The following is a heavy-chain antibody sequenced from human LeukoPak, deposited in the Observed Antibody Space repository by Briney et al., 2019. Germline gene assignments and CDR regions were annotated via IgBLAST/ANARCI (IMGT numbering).Heavy chain of an antibody. CDR1: GGTFSSYA. CDR2: IIPIFGTA. CDR3: ARSSEYSSQTPFGAFDI. V-gene: IGHV1-69*13. D-gene: IGHD6-6*01. Sequence: EASVTVSCKASGGTFSSYAISWVRQAPGQGLEWMGGIIPIFGTANYAQKFQGRVTITADESTSTAYMELSSLRSEDTAVYYCARSSEYSSQTPFGAFDIWGQGTMVTVSS. J-gene: IGHJ3*02.